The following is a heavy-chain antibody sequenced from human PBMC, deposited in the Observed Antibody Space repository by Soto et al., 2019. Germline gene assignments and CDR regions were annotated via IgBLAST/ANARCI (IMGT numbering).Heavy chain of an antibody. D-gene: IGHD2-15*01. V-gene: IGHV1-69*08. CDR3: ARDVGYCSGGSCYDWFEP. J-gene: IGHJ5*02. CDR2: IIPILGIA. Sequence: QVQLVQAGAEVKKPGSSVKVSCKASGGTFSSYTISWVRQAPGQGLEWMGRIIPILGIANYAQKFQGRVKINADKSTSTAYMELSSLRSEDTAVYYCARDVGYCSGGSCYDWFEPWGQGTLVTVSS. CDR1: GGTFSSYT.